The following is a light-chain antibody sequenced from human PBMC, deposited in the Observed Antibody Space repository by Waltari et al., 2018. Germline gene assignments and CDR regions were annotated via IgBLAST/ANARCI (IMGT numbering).Light chain of an antibody. CDR3: HSRKGSDNQVV. CDR1: SLRTSY. Sequence: SSELTQGPDVSVALGQTVKITCQGDSLRTSYASWYQVKPGQAPVLDLFGKEKRPSGIPDRISGYSSGTTSSLTITGAQAEDEADYYCHSRKGSDNQVVFGGGTKLTVL. J-gene: IGLJ3*02. V-gene: IGLV3-19*01. CDR2: GKE.